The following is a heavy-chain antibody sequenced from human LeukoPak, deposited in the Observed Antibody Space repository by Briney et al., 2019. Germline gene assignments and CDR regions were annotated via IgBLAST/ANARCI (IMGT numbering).Heavy chain of an antibody. V-gene: IGHV3-30*02. CDR3: AKDRYHDSSGYYYALDYYYMDV. CDR2: IRYDGSNK. J-gene: IGHJ6*03. Sequence: GGSLRLSCAASGFTFSSYGMHWVRQAPGKGLEWVAFIRYDGSNKYYADSVKGRFTISRDNSKNTLYLQMNSLRAEDTAVYYCAKDRYHDSSGYYYALDYYYMDVWGKGTTVTVSS. D-gene: IGHD3-22*01. CDR1: GFTFSSYG.